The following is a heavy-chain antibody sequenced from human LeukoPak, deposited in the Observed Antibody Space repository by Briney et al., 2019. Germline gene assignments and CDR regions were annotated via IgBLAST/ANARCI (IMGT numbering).Heavy chain of an antibody. CDR3: ARDHTVTTSGNWFDP. V-gene: IGHV3-33*01. CDR1: GFTFSSYG. Sequence: GGSLRLSCAASGFTFSSYGMHWVRQAPGKGLEWVAVIWYDGSNKYYADSVKGRLTISRDNSKNTLYLQMNSLRAEDTAVYYCARDHTVTTSGNWFDPWGQGTLVTVSS. D-gene: IGHD4-17*01. CDR2: IWYDGSNK. J-gene: IGHJ5*02.